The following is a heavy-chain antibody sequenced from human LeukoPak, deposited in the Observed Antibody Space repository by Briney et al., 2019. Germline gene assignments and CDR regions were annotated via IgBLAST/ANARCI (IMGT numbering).Heavy chain of an antibody. CDR1: GFTFDDYA. D-gene: IGHD1-14*01. J-gene: IGHJ3*02. CDR2: ISWNSGSI. V-gene: IGHV3-9*03. CDR3: AKGTLTRDRDAFDI. Sequence: GGSLRLSCAASGFTFDDYAMHWVRQAPGKGLEWVSGISWNSGSIGYADSVKGRFTISRDNAKNSLYLQMNSLRAEDMALYDCAKGTLTRDRDAFDIWGQGTMVTVSS.